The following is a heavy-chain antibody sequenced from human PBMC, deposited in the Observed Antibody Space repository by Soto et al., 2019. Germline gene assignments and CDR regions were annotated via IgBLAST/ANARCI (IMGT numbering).Heavy chain of an antibody. Sequence: TLASTCTVSGGSISSCGYYWSWIRQHPGKGLEWIGYIYYSGSTYYNPSLKSRVTISVDTSKNQFSLKLSSVTAADTAVYYCARLRSGYSYGSGIAYWGQGTLVIVSS. CDR3: ARLRSGYSYGSGIAY. J-gene: IGHJ4*02. CDR2: IYYSGST. D-gene: IGHD5-18*01. V-gene: IGHV4-31*03. CDR1: GGSISSCGYY.